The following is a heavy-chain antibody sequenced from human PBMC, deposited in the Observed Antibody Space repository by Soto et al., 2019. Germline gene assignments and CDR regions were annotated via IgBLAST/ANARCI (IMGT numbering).Heavy chain of an antibody. Sequence: DVQLLESGGDLVQPGGSLRLSCSASGFTFRSYVMSWVRQAPGQGLEWVAAISGSAGSRLYADSVRGRFTISRDNSNNTLFLQMNSLRAEDTAVYYCARDHINGWKFDYWGRGTLVTVSS. V-gene: IGHV3-23*01. D-gene: IGHD6-19*01. CDR1: GFTFRSYV. J-gene: IGHJ4*02. CDR3: ARDHINGWKFDY. CDR2: ISGSAGSR.